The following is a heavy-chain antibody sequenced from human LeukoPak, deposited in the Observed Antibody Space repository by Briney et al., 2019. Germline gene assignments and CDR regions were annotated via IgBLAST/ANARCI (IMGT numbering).Heavy chain of an antibody. V-gene: IGHV3-30*02. CDR2: IRYDGRNK. J-gene: IGHJ4*02. CDR3: ARSLTGDYFDY. CDR1: GFIFSSYG. D-gene: IGHD1-14*01. Sequence: PGGSLRLSCAASGFIFSSYGMHWVRQAPGKGLEWVAFIRYDGRNKYYADSVKGRFTISRDNAKNSLYLQMNSLRAEDTAVYYCARSLTGDYFDYWGQGTLVTVSS.